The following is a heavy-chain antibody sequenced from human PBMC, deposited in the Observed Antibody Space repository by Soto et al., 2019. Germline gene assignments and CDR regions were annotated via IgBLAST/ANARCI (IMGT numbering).Heavy chain of an antibody. V-gene: IGHV5-51*01. J-gene: IGHJ3*02. CDR2: IYPGDSDT. CDR1: GYSFTSYG. Sequence: PGESLKISCKGSGYSFTSYGIGWVRQMPGKGLEWMGIIYPGDSDTRYSPSFQGQVTISADKSISTAYLQWSSLKASDTAMYYCARSFSPGIAVAGTFDIWGQGTMVTVSS. D-gene: IGHD6-19*01. CDR3: ARSFSPGIAVAGTFDI.